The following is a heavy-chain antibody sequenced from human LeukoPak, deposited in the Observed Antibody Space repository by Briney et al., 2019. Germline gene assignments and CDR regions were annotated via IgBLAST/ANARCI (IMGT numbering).Heavy chain of an antibody. CDR3: ARGNYYDSSGYSLPDY. D-gene: IGHD3-22*01. CDR1: GVSFSGYY. Sequence: SETLSLTCAVYGVSFSGYYWSWIRQPPGKGLEWMGEINHSGSTNYNPSLKSRVTISVDTSKNQFSLKLSSVTAADTAVYYCARGNYYDSSGYSLPDYWGQGTLVTVSS. J-gene: IGHJ4*02. CDR2: INHSGST. V-gene: IGHV4-34*01.